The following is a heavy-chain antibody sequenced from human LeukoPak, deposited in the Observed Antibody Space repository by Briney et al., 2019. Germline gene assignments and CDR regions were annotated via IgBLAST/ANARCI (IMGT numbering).Heavy chain of an antibody. D-gene: IGHD6-19*01. V-gene: IGHV3-23*01. CDR2: ISGSGGST. CDR1: GFTFSSYA. J-gene: IGHJ4*02. CDR3: AKRLPVAGAFDY. Sequence: PGGSLRLSCAASGFTFSSYAMSWVRQAPGKRLEWVSAISGSGGSTYYADSVNGRFTISRDNSKNTLFLQMNSLRAEDTAVYYCAKRLPVAGAFDYWGQGTLVTVSS.